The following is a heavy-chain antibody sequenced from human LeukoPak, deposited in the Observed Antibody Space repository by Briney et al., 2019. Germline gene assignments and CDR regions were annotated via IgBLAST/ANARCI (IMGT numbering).Heavy chain of an antibody. CDR3: ARTAKYQLGGFDP. Sequence: PSETLSLTCTVSGGSISSGSSYWGRGSYYWGWIRQPPGKGLEWIGSIDYSGGAYYNPSLKSRLTMSVDTSKNHFSLKLSSVTAADTAVYYCARTAKYQLGGFDPWGQGTLVTVSS. D-gene: IGHD3-16*01. J-gene: IGHJ5*02. CDR2: IDYSGGA. CDR1: GGSISSGSSYWGRGSYY. V-gene: IGHV4-39*07.